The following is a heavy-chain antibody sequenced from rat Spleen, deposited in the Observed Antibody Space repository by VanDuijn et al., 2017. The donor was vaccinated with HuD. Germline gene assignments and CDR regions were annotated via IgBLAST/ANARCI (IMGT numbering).Heavy chain of an antibody. CDR2: ISWGGTNT. CDR1: GFTFSDYY. V-gene: IGHV5-7*01. D-gene: IGHD2-2*01. CDR3: TGAGYLRDWYFDF. Sequence: EVQLVESDGGLVQPGRSLKLSCAASGFTFSDYYMAWVRQVPKNGLEWVASISWGGTNTYYPDNVKGRVTISRDDAKRTLYLQMDSLKSEDTATYYCTGAGYLRDWYFDFWGPGTMVIVSS. J-gene: IGHJ1*01.